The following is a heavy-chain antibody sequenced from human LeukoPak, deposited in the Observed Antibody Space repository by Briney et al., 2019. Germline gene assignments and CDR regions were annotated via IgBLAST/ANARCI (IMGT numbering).Heavy chain of an antibody. CDR3: ARSRDYDSSGYNY. Sequence: ASVKVSCKASGYTFNSFYLHWVRQAPGQGLEWMGWINPNSGGTNYAQKFQGRVTMTRDTSISTAYMELSRLRSDDTAVYYCARSRDYDSSGYNYWGQGTLVTVSS. D-gene: IGHD3-22*01. CDR1: GYTFNSFY. V-gene: IGHV1-2*02. J-gene: IGHJ4*02. CDR2: INPNSGGT.